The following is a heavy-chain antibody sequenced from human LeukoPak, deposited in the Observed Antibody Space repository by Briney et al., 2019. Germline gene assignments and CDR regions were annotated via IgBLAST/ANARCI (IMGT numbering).Heavy chain of an antibody. Sequence: PGGSLRLSCAASGFTFSTYWMHWVRQAPGKGLVWVSRFNSDGSRTTYADSVKGRFTISRDNAKNTLYLQMNSLRTEDTAVYYCARPETQYSSGLDGFDIWGQGTMVTVSS. D-gene: IGHD6-19*01. J-gene: IGHJ3*02. V-gene: IGHV3-74*01. CDR1: GFTFSTYW. CDR3: ARPETQYSSGLDGFDI. CDR2: FNSDGSRT.